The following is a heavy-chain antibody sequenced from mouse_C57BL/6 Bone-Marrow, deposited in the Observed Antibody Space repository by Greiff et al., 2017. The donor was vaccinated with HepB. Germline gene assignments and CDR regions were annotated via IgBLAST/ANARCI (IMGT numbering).Heavy chain of an antibody. CDR2: IYPGDGDT. CDR1: GYAFSSYW. J-gene: IGHJ2*01. D-gene: IGHD2-12*01. CDR3: ARAPSYDGSYDY. Sequence: VQLQQSGAELVKPGASVKISCKASGYAFSSYWMNWVKQRPGKGLEWIGQIYPGDGDTNYNGKFKGKATLTADKSSSTAYMQLSSLTSEDSAVYFCARAPSYDGSYDYWGQRTTLTVSS. V-gene: IGHV1-80*01.